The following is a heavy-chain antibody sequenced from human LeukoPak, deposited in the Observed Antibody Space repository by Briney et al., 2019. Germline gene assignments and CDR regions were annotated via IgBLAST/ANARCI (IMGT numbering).Heavy chain of an antibody. CDR3: ARDQRGSYYAPFDY. D-gene: IGHD1-26*01. J-gene: IGHJ4*02. CDR1: GGTFSNYA. CDR2: IIPILGIA. Sequence: SVKVSCKASGGTFSNYAISWVRQAPGQGLAWMGRIIPILGIANYAQKFQGRVTITADKSTSTAYMELSSLRSEDTAVYYCARDQRGSYYAPFDYWGQGTLVTVSS. V-gene: IGHV1-69*04.